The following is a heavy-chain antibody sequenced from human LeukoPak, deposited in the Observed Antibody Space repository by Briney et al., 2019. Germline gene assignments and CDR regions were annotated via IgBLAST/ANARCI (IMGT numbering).Heavy chain of an antibody. J-gene: IGHJ3*02. V-gene: IGHV3-48*01. CDR2: ISSSSSTI. D-gene: IGHD5-12*01. CDR1: GFTFSSYS. CDR3: VRELVPQSINSGYDSFHI. Sequence: PGGSLRLSCAASGFTFSSYSMNWVRQAPGKGLEWVSSISSSSSTIYYADSVKGRFTISRDNAKNSLYLQMNSLSAEDTAVYYCVRELVPQSINSGYDSFHIWGQGTMVTVSS.